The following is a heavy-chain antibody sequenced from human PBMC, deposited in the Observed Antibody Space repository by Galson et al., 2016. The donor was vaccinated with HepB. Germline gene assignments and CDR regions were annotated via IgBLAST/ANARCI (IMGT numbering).Heavy chain of an antibody. CDR1: GGSISSGGYS. Sequence: TLSLTCSVSGGSISSGGYSWSWIRQHPGKGLECIGYIYYSGRTYYNPSLKSRVTISVDTSNNQFSLKVSPVTAADTAVYFCARADGGSNSPNAFDVWGQGTMVTVSS. CDR3: ARADGGSNSPNAFDV. V-gene: IGHV4-31*03. D-gene: IGHD6-13*01. CDR2: IYYSGRT. J-gene: IGHJ3*01.